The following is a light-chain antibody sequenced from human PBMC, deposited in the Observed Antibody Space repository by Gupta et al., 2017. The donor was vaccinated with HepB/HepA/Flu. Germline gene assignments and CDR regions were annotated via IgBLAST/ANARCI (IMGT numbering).Light chain of an antibody. V-gene: IGLV1-44*01. J-gene: IGLJ1*01. CDR3: AAWDDSLNGWV. CDR1: SSNIGSNT. Sequence: QSVLTQPPSASGTPGQRVTISCSVSSSNIGSNTVNWYQQLPGTAPKLLIYSNNQRPSGVPDRFSGSKSGTSASLAISGLQSEDEADYYCAAWDDSLNGWVFGTGTKVTVL. CDR2: SNN.